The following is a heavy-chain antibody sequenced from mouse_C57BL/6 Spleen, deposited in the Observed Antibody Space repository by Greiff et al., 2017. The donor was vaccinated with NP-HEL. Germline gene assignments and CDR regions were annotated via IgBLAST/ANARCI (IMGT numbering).Heavy chain of an antibody. CDR1: GYSFPGYY. J-gene: IGHJ3*01. CDR3: ARRSNYPLAY. CDR2: INPSTGGT. D-gene: IGHD2-5*01. Sequence: VQLQQSGPELVKPGASVKISCKASGYSFPGYYMNWVKQSPEKSLEWIGEINPSTGGTTYNQKFKAKATLTVDKSSSTAYMQLKSLTSEDSAVYYCARRSNYPLAYWGQGTLVTVSA. V-gene: IGHV1-42*01.